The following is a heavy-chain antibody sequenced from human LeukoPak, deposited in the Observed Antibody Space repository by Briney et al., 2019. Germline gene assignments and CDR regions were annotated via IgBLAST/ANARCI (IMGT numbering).Heavy chain of an antibody. Sequence: GGSLRLSCAASAFTFSSYAMHWVRQAAGRGLEWVAVISYDGSNKYYADSVKGRFTISRDNSKNTLYRQMNSLRAEDTAVYYCARDLLDTRKSGPFDYWGQGTLVTVSS. D-gene: IGHD3-3*01. J-gene: IGHJ4*02. CDR1: AFTFSSYA. CDR2: ISYDGSNK. V-gene: IGHV3-30-3*01. CDR3: ARDLLDTRKSGPFDY.